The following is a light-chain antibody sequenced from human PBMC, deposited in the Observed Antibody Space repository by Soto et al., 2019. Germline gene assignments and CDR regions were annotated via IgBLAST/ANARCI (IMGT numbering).Light chain of an antibody. V-gene: IGLV2-14*01. J-gene: IGLJ2*01. CDR2: DVS. CDR3: SSYTSSNTLGV. Sequence: QSVLTQPASVSGSPGQSITISCTGTSSDVDTYNYVSWYQQYPGKAPKLMIHDVSNRPSGVSNRFSGSKSGNTASLTISGLQAEDEADYYCSSYTSSNTLGVFGVGTKLTVL. CDR1: SSDVDTYNY.